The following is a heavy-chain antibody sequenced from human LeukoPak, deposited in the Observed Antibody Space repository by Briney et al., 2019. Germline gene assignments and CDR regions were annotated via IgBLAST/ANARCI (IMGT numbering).Heavy chain of an antibody. D-gene: IGHD5-24*01. CDR1: GFTFSSYS. CDR3: ARMATTKEYY. CDR2: ISSCSSYI. V-gene: IGHV3-21*01. Sequence: PGGSLRLSCAASGFTFSSYSMNWVRQAPGKGLEWVSSISSCSSYIYYADSVKGRFTISRDNAKNSLYLQMNSLRAEDTAVYYCARMATTKEYYWGQGTLVTVSS. J-gene: IGHJ4*02.